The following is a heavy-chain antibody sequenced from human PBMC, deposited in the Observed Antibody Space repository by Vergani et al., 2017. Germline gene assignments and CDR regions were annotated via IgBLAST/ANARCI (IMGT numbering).Heavy chain of an antibody. CDR3: ASGDSNYLNDYYYYGMDV. CDR1: GGSISSYY. D-gene: IGHD4-11*01. Sequence: QVQLQESGPGLVKPSETLSLTCTVSGGSISSYYWSWIRQPPGKGLEWIGYIYYSGSTNYNPSLKSRVTISVDTSKNQFSLKLSSVTAADTAVYYCASGDSNYLNDYYYYGMDVWGQGP. V-gene: IGHV4-59*01. CDR2: IYYSGST. J-gene: IGHJ6*02.